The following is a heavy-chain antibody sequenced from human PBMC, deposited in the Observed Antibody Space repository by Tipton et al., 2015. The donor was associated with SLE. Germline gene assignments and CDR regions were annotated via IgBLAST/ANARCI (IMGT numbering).Heavy chain of an antibody. D-gene: IGHD3-10*01. V-gene: IGHV4-59*08. J-gene: IGHJ2*01. CDR2: IHYIGGT. CDR1: GGSISDYY. CDR3: ARVGVSVVWSFDL. Sequence: TLSLTCTVSGGSISDYYWSWIRQPPGKGLEWIGNIHYIGGTNHDSSLKSRVTISLDTSKNQISLKLTSVNDAVTAVYYCARVGVSVVWSFDLWGRGALISVFS.